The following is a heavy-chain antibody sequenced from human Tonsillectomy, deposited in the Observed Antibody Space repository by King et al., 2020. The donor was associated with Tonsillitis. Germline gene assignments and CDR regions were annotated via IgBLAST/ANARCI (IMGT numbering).Heavy chain of an antibody. CDR3: ARLLPEYSRSAGCFDY. J-gene: IGHJ4*02. CDR1: GGSIRSHY. D-gene: IGHD6-6*01. CDR2: IYSSGST. Sequence: QLQESGPGLAKPSETLSLTCTVSGGSIRSHYWSWIRQPPGKGLVWIGYIYSSGSTNYNPSLKSRVTISVDTSKNQFSLKLGSVTAADTAVYYCARLLPEYSRSAGCFDYWGQGTLVTVSS. V-gene: IGHV4-59*08.